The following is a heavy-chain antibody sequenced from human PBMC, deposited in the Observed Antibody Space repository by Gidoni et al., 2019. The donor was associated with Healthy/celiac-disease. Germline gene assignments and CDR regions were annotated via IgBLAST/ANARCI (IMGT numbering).Heavy chain of an antibody. CDR3: ARDKRRYYYGMDV. D-gene: IGHD6-25*01. V-gene: IGHV4-4*07. CDR1: GGSISSYY. J-gene: IGHJ6*02. CDR2: IYTSGST. Sequence: QVQLQESGPGLVKPSETLSLPCTVSGGSISSYYWSWIRQPAGKGLEWFGRIYTSGSTNYNPALKSRVTMSVDTSKNQFSLKLSSVTAADTAVYYCARDKRRYYYGMDVWGQGTTVTVSS.